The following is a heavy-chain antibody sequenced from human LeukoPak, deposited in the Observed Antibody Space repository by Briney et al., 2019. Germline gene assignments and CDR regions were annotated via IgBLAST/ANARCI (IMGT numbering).Heavy chain of an antibody. D-gene: IGHD6-13*01. Sequence: GGSLRLSCAASGFPFSSYGMYWVRQTPDKGLQWVAYLRKDATYSNYADPVRGRFTISRDNSKNTLYLQMNSLRADDTAVYFCAKSPRLLAAAGTFDYWGQGSLVTVSS. V-gene: IGHV3-30*02. CDR1: GFPFSSYG. CDR2: LRKDATYS. J-gene: IGHJ4*02. CDR3: AKSPRLLAAAGTFDY.